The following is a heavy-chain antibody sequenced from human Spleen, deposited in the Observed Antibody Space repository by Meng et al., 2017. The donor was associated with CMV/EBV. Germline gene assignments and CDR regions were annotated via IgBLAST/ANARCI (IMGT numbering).Heavy chain of an antibody. J-gene: IGHJ3*02. V-gene: IGHV4-59*13. CDR2: IHHSGSS. CDR1: GGSIRAFY. D-gene: IGHD3-10*01. CDR3: ARFPGARNAFDI. Sequence: SETLSLTCTVSGGSIRAFYWSWIRQPPGKGLEWIGNIHHSGSSNYSPSLKSRVTISIDTSKNQFSLNLSSVTAADTALYYCARFPGARNAFDIWGQGTMVTVSS.